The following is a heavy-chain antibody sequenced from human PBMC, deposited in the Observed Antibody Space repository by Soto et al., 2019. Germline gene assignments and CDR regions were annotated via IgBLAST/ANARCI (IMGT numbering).Heavy chain of an antibody. CDR1: GGSISSGGYY. Sequence: PSETLSLTCTVSGGSISSGGYYWSWIRQHLGKGLEWIGYIFYSGSTYYNPSLKSRVAISVDTSKNQFSLKLSSVTAADTAVYYCARAPGDYFDYWGQGTLVTVSS. CDR2: IFYSGST. V-gene: IGHV4-31*03. CDR3: ARAPGDYFDY. J-gene: IGHJ4*02.